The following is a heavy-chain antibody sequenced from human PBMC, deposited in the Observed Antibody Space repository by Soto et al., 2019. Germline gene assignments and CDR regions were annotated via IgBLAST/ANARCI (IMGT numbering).Heavy chain of an antibody. V-gene: IGHV3-9*01. CDR2: IRWNSGSI. Sequence: EVQLVESGGGLVQPGRSLRLSCAASGFTFDDYAMHWVRQAPGKGLEWVSGIRWNSGSIDYADSVKGRFTISRDNAKNSLYLQMNSLRAEDTAFYYCAKDMRRGRPYDFWSGYSDTASGSGMDVWGQGTTVTVSS. CDR3: AKDMRRGRPYDFWSGYSDTASGSGMDV. D-gene: IGHD3-3*01. CDR1: GFTFDDYA. J-gene: IGHJ6*02.